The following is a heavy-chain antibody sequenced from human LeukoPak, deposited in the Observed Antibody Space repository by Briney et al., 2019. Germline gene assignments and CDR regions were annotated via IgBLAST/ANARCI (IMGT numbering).Heavy chain of an antibody. V-gene: IGHV1-46*01. CDR1: GYTFTSYY. Sequence: ASVKVSCKASGYTFTSYYMHWVRQAPGQGLEWMGIINPSGGSTSYAQKFQGRVTMTRDTSTSTVYMELSSLRSEDTAVYYCATLTTVYAFDIWGQGAMVTVSS. D-gene: IGHD4-17*01. CDR3: ATLTTVYAFDI. CDR2: INPSGGST. J-gene: IGHJ3*02.